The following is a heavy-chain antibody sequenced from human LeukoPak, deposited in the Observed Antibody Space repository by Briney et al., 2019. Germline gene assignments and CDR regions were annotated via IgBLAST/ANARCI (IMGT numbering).Heavy chain of an antibody. V-gene: IGHV3-66*01. D-gene: IGHD3-3*01. CDR3: AREYGGHSGFWSGPRPGGAFDI. CDR1: GFTFSNYA. J-gene: IGHJ3*02. Sequence: PGGSLRLSCATSGFTFSNYALSWVRQAPGKGLEWVSVIYSGGSTYYADSVKGRFTISRDNSKNTLYLQMNSLRAEDTAVYYCAREYGGHSGFWSGPRPGGAFDIWGQGTMVTVSS. CDR2: IYSGGST.